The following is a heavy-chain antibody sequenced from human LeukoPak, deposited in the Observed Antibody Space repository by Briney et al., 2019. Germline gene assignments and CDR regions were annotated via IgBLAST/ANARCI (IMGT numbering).Heavy chain of an antibody. CDR3: ARYNWNANYMDV. J-gene: IGHJ6*03. V-gene: IGHV3-20*04. Sequence: GGSLRLSCAASGFTFDDYGMSWVRQAPGKGLEWVSGINWNGGSTGYADSVKGRFTISRDNAKNSLYLRMNSLRAEDTALYYCARYNWNANYMDVWGKGTTVTVSS. D-gene: IGHD1-1*01. CDR2: INWNGGST. CDR1: GFTFDDYG.